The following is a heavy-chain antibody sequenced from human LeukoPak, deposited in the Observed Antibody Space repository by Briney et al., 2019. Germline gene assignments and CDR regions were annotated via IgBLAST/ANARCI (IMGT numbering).Heavy chain of an antibody. CDR3: AKRQDYYGSGSYYNAYIGY. V-gene: IGHV3-30*18. D-gene: IGHD3-10*01. J-gene: IGHJ4*02. CDR1: GFTFSSYG. Sequence: PGGSLRLSCAASGFTFSSYGMHWVRQAPGKGLEWVAVISYDGSNKYYADSVKGRFTISRDNSENTLYLQMNSLRAEDTAVYYCAKRQDYYGSGSYYNAYIGYWGQGTLVTVSS. CDR2: ISYDGSNK.